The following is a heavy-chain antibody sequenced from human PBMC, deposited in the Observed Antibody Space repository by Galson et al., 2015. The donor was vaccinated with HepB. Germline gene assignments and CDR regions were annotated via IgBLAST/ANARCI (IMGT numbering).Heavy chain of an antibody. J-gene: IGHJ6*02. CDR2: ISGSGGST. Sequence: SLRLSCAASGFTFSSYAMSWVRQAPGKGLEWVSAISGSGGSTYYADSAKGRFTISRDNFKKTLYLQMNSLRAEDTAVYYCGRVVVDSGDYLGGYYYGMDVWGQGTTVPVSS. D-gene: IGHD4-17*01. V-gene: IGHV3-23*01. CDR3: GRVVVDSGDYLGGYYYGMDV. CDR1: GFTFSSYA.